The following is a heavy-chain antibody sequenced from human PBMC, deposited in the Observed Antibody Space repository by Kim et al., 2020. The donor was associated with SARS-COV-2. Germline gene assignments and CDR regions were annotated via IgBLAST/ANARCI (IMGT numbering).Heavy chain of an antibody. D-gene: IGHD1-1*01. J-gene: IGHJ3*01. CDR2: VYKSGST. CDR3: ASSPGTYIREDSFDV. Sequence: SETLSLTCHVSGDSFSDYYWNWIRKPPGKQLEWIGCVYKSGSTKYNPSVESRISISVDASKRQISMRLTSVTAADTAVYYCASSPGTYIREDSFDVWGQGTMVTVS. V-gene: IGHV4-59*13. CDR1: GDSFSDYY.